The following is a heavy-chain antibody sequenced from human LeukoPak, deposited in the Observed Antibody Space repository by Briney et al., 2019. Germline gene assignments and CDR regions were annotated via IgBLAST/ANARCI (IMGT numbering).Heavy chain of an antibody. CDR3: ARVHGSGSYSVEYYFDY. V-gene: IGHV1-2*02. CDR2: INPNSGGA. Sequence: ASVKVSCKASGYTFTGYYMHWVRQAPGQGLEWMGWINPNSGGANYAQKFQGRVTMTRDTSISTAYMELRRLRSDDTAVYYCARVHGSGSYSVEYYFDYWGQGTLVTVSS. D-gene: IGHD3-10*01. CDR1: GYTFTGYY. J-gene: IGHJ4*02.